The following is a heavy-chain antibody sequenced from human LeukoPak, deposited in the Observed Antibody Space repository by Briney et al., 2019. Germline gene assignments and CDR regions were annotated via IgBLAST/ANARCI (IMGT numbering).Heavy chain of an antibody. CDR3: ARSTMIVVARGYYYYMDV. V-gene: IGHV3-20*04. D-gene: IGHD3-22*01. Sequence: GGSLRLSCAASGFTFDDYGMSWVRQAPGKGLEWVSGINWNGGSTGYADSVKGRFTISRDNAKNSLYLQMNSLRAEDTALYYCARSTMIVVARGYYYYMDVWGKGTTVTVSS. CDR1: GFTFDDYG. J-gene: IGHJ6*03. CDR2: INWNGGST.